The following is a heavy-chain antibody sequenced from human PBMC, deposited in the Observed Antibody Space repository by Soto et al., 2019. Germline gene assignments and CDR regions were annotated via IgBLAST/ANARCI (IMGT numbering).Heavy chain of an antibody. D-gene: IGHD6-19*01. Sequence: ASVKVSCKASGYTFTSYDINWVRQATGQGLEWMGWMNPNSGNTGYAQKFQGRVTMTRNTSISTAYMELSSLRSEDTAVYYCARAPIRYSSGYKTTQAFDIWGQGTMVTVS. CDR1: GYTFTSYD. V-gene: IGHV1-8*01. CDR3: ARAPIRYSSGYKTTQAFDI. J-gene: IGHJ3*02. CDR2: MNPNSGNT.